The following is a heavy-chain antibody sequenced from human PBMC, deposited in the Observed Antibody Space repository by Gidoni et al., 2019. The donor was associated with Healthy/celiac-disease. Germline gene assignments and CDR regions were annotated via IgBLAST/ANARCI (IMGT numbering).Heavy chain of an antibody. J-gene: IGHJ3*02. CDR1: GYTFTGYY. CDR2: INPNSGGT. CDR3: ARLEGYCSGGSCLDDAFDI. Sequence: QVQLVQSGAEVKKPGASVKVSCKASGYTFTGYYMHWVRQAPGQGLEWMGWINPNSGGTNYAQKFQGWVTMTRDTSISTAYMELSRLRSDDTAVYYCARLEGYCSGGSCLDDAFDIWGQGTMVTVSS. V-gene: IGHV1-2*04. D-gene: IGHD2-15*01.